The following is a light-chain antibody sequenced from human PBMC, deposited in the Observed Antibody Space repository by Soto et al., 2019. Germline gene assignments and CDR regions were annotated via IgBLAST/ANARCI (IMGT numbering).Light chain of an antibody. V-gene: IGLV1-47*01. J-gene: IGLJ1*01. CDR3: AAWDGRLSGDV. CDR1: SSNIGSNY. Sequence: QSVLTQQPSASGTPGQRVTISCSGSSSNIGSNYVYWYQQLPGTAPKLLIYKNNQRPSGVPDRFSGSKSGTSASLAISGLRSEDEADYYCAAWDGRLSGDVFGTGTKLTVL. CDR2: KNN.